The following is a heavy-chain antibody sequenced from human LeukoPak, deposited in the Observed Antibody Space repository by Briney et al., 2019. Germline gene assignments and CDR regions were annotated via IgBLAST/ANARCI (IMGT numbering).Heavy chain of an antibody. V-gene: IGHV1-2*02. CDR2: INSNSGGT. Sequence: GESLKISCKGSGYSFTSYWIGWVRQAPGQGLEWMVWINSNSGGTNYAQKFQGRVTMTRDTSISTAYMELSRLRSDDTAVYYCARDPQYYYDSSGYYFNWFDPWGQGTLVTVSS. CDR1: GYSFTSYW. CDR3: ARDPQYYYDSSGYYFNWFDP. J-gene: IGHJ5*02. D-gene: IGHD3-22*01.